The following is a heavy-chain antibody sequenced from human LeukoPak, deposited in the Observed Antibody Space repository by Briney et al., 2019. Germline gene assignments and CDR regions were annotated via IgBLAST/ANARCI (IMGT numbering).Heavy chain of an antibody. V-gene: IGHV4-4*02. J-gene: IGHJ5*02. CDR2: IYHSGST. D-gene: IGHD3-10*01. CDR3: ARVLRTYYYGSGSYYP. Sequence: SETLSLTCAVSGGSISSSNWWSWVRQPPGKGLEWIGEIYHSGSTNYNPSLKSRVTISVDKSKNQFSLKLSSVTAADTAVYYCARVLRTYYYGSGSYYPWGQGTLVTVSS. CDR1: GGSISSSNW.